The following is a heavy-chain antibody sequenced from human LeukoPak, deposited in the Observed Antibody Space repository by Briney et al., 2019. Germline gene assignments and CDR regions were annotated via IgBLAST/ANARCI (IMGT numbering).Heavy chain of an antibody. CDR2: INSDGSYT. Sequence: GGSLRLSCAASGFTFSLYWMHWVRQVPGKGLVWVSRINSDGSYTSYADSVTGRFTISRDNAKNTLYLQMNSLRAEDTAVYYCGRDSGSLPDNWGQGTLVTVSS. J-gene: IGHJ4*02. CDR1: GFTFSLYW. CDR3: GRDSGSLPDN. V-gene: IGHV3-74*01. D-gene: IGHD1-26*01.